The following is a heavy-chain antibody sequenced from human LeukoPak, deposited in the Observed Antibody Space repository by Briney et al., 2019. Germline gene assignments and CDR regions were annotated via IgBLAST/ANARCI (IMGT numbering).Heavy chain of an antibody. Sequence: ASETLSLTCTVSGGSISSSSYYWGWIRQPPGKGLEWIGSIYYSGSTYYNPSLKSRVTISVDTSKNQFSLKLSSVTAADTAVYYCARGRLAPVLTWSWIQLPKGFDPWGQGTLVTVSS. CDR1: GGSISSSSYY. D-gene: IGHD5-18*01. CDR3: ARGRLAPVLTWSWIQLPKGFDP. J-gene: IGHJ5*02. CDR2: IYYSGST. V-gene: IGHV4-39*01.